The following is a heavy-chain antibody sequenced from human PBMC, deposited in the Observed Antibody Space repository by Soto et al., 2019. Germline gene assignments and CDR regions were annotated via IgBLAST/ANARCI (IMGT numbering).Heavy chain of an antibody. CDR2: ISYDGSNK. CDR1: GFTFSSCA. V-gene: IGHV3-30-3*01. D-gene: IGHD5-12*01. CDR3: ARDYYRFNSGYGFSMDV. J-gene: IGHJ6*02. Sequence: QVQLVESGGGVVQPGRSLRLSCAASGFTFSSCAMHWVRQAPAKGLEWVAVISYDGSNKYYADSVKGRFTISRDNSKNTWYLQMNSLRAEDTAVYYCARDYYRFNSGYGFSMDVWGQGTTVTVSS.